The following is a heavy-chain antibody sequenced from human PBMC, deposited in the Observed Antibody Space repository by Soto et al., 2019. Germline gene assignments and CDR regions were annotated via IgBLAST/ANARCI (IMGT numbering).Heavy chain of an antibody. CDR2: IKEDGSEK. D-gene: IGHD3-16*01. Sequence: PGGSLRLSCAGSGFIFNNYLMSWARQAPGKGLEWVATIKEDGSEKYYVDSVKGRFSISRDNARNSLYLQMNSLRAEDTAVYYCARASETFWGRGTLVTVSS. J-gene: IGHJ4*02. CDR1: GFIFNNYL. V-gene: IGHV3-7*01. CDR3: ARASETF.